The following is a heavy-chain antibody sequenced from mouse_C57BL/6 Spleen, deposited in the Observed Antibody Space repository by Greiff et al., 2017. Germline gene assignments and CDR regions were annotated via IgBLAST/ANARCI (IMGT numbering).Heavy chain of an antibody. V-gene: IGHV1-80*01. Sequence: VKLQESGAELVKPGASVKISCKASGYAFSSYWMNWVKQRPGKGLEWIGQIYPGDGDTNYNGKFKGKATLTADKSSSTAYMQLSSLTSEDSAVYFCARSTLTGSFAYWGQGTLVTVSA. CDR1: GYAFSSYW. J-gene: IGHJ3*01. CDR3: ARSTLTGSFAY. CDR2: IYPGDGDT. D-gene: IGHD4-1*01.